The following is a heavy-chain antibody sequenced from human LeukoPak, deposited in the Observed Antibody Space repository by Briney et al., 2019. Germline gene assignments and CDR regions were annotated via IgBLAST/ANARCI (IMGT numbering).Heavy chain of an antibody. CDR2: INHSGSS. D-gene: IGHD1-7*01. CDR3: ARYNWNSVGYMDV. CDR1: GGSFSGYY. V-gene: IGHV4-34*01. Sequence: SETLSLTCAVYGGSFSGYYWSWIRQPPGKGLEWIGEINHSGSSNYNPSVQSRVTISVDTSKNQFSLKLSSVTAADTAVYYCARYNWNSVGYMDVWGKGTTVTVSS. J-gene: IGHJ6*03.